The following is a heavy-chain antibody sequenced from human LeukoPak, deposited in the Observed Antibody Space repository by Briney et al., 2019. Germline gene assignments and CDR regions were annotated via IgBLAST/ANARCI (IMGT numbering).Heavy chain of an antibody. CDR3: ARDRGPRGVDY. J-gene: IGHJ4*02. Sequence: ASVKVSCKASGYTFTGFYLHWVRQAPGQGLGWMGWINPNSGGTNYAQKFQGRVTMTRDTSISTAYMELSRLRSDDTAVYYCARDRGPRGVDYWGQGTLVTVSS. D-gene: IGHD3-10*01. CDR2: INPNSGGT. V-gene: IGHV1-2*02. CDR1: GYTFTGFY.